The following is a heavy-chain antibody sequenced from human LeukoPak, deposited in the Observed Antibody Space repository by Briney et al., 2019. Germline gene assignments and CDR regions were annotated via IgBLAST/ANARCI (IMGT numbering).Heavy chain of an antibody. Sequence: GGSLRLSCAASGFTVSSNYMSWVRQAPGKGLEWVSVIYSGGSTYYADSVKGRFTISRDNSKNTLYLQMNSLRAEDTAVYYCAKGQKRGYSYGYLFYYYYMDVWGKGTTVTISS. CDR1: GFTVSSNY. CDR3: AKGQKRGYSYGYLFYYYYMDV. CDR2: IYSGGST. V-gene: IGHV3-66*01. D-gene: IGHD5-18*01. J-gene: IGHJ6*03.